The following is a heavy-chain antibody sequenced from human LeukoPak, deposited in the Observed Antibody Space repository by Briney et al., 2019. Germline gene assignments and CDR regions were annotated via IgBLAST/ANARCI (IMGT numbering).Heavy chain of an antibody. CDR1: GFTFDDYA. CDR3: AKGGPLVGGGYSFDY. CDR2: ISWNSGSI. Sequence: GGSLRLSCAASGFTFDDYAMHWVRQAPGKGLEWVSGISWNSGSIGYADSVKGRFTISRDNAKNSLYLQMNSLRAEDTALYYCAKGGPLVGGGYSFDYWGQGTLVTVSS. J-gene: IGHJ4*02. V-gene: IGHV3-9*01. D-gene: IGHD2-21*01.